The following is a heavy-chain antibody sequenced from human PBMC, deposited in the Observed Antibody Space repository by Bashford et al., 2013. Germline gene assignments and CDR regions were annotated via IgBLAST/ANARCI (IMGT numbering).Heavy chain of an antibody. CDR2: INVNSGAT. V-gene: IGHV1-2*02. Sequence: VRQAPGQGLEWVGWINVNSGATNCPQKFRGRVSMTSDTSISTAYMDLSRLTSDDTAVYYCAKDIGLWFDPWGQGTQVTVSS. J-gene: IGHJ5*02. CDR3: AKDIGLWFDP.